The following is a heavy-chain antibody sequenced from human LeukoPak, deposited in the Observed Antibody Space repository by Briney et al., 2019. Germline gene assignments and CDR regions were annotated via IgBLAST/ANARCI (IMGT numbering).Heavy chain of an antibody. D-gene: IGHD3-16*01. CDR2: INHNGNAN. Sequence: GGSLRLSCAASGFTFSSYWMNWARQAPGKGLEWVASINHNGNANYYVDSVKGRFTISRDNAKNSLYLQMSNLRAEDTAVYFCARGGGLDVWGQGTTVTVSS. V-gene: IGHV3-7*03. CDR1: GFTFSSYW. CDR3: ARGGGLDV. J-gene: IGHJ6*02.